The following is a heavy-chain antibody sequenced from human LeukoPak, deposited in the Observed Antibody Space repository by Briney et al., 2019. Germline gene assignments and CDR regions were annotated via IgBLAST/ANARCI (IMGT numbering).Heavy chain of an antibody. D-gene: IGHD3-10*01. V-gene: IGHV4-4*01. CDR2: VYHSGST. J-gene: IGHJ5*01. CDR1: GDDISSSNW. Sequence: GTLSLTCSVSGDDISSSNWWTWVRQPPQKGLEWIGEVYHSGSTNYNPSLKNRIYMSVDKSQNRFSLRLTSVTAADTAVYFCARVSGSGLYFKSFDPWGQGILVIVSS. CDR3: ARVSGSGLYFKSFDP.